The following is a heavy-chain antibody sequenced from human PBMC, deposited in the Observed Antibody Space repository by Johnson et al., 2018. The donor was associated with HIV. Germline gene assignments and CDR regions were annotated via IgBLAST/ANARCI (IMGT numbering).Heavy chain of an antibody. Sequence: VQLVESGGGLIQPGGSLRLSCAASGFTVSSNYMSWVRQAPGKGLEWVSVIYSGGSTYYADSVKGRFTISRDNSKNTLYLQMNSLRAEDTAVYYCARGIPNLPITGSRGFDIWGQGTMVTVSS. CDR1: GFTVSSNY. CDR3: ARGIPNLPITGSRGFDI. V-gene: IGHV3-53*01. J-gene: IGHJ3*02. CDR2: IYSGGST. D-gene: IGHD1-20*01.